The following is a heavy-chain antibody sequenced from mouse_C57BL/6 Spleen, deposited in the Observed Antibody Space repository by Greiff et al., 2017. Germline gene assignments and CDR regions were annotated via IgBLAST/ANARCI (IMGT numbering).Heavy chain of an antibody. J-gene: IGHJ4*01. Sequence: VKLVESGAELVKPGASVQISCKASGYTFTDYFINWVKQRPGQGLEWIGKIAPGSGSTYYNEKFKGKATLTADKSSITAYMQLSSLTAEDSAVYFCARDGGAMDYWGQGTSVTVSS. CDR3: ARDGGAMDY. V-gene: IGHV1-77*01. CDR2: IAPGSGST. CDR1: GYTFTDYF.